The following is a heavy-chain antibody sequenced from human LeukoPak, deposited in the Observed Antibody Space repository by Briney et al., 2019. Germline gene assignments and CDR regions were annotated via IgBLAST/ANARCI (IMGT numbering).Heavy chain of an antibody. CDR1: GFTFSSYR. CDR3: ATIDY. V-gene: IGHV3-74*01. D-gene: IGHD4-11*01. Sequence: GGSLRLSCAASGFTFSSYRMYWVRQAPGKGLVWVSRINSDGSSTTYADSVKGRFTISRDNSKNTLYLQMNSLRAEDTAVYYCATIDYWGQGTLVTVSS. J-gene: IGHJ4*02. CDR2: INSDGSST.